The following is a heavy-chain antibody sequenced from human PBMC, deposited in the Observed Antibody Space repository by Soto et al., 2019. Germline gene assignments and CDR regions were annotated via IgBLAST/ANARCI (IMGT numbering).Heavy chain of an antibody. D-gene: IGHD3-10*01. V-gene: IGHV4-39*01. J-gene: IGHJ4*02. CDR2: IYYSGST. CDR1: GASISSSSYY. Sequence: QLQLQESGPGLVKPSETLSLTCTVSGASISSSSYYWGWIRQPPGKGLQWIGTGTIYYSGSTYYNPSLTSRVTISVDTSKNQFSLKLSSVTAADTAVYYCASAHYVSGSYRPDYFDYWGQGSLVTVSS. CDR3: ASAHYVSGSYRPDYFDY.